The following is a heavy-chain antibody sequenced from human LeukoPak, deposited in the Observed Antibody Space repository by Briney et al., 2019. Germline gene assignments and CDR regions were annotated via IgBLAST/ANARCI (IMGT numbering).Heavy chain of an antibody. CDR1: GFTFDDYA. V-gene: IGHV3-9*01. D-gene: IGHD5-18*01. J-gene: IGHJ4*02. CDR3: ARLSGYSYGFIDY. Sequence: PGRSLRLSCAASGFTFDDYAMHWVRQAPGKGLEWVSGISWNSGSIGYADSVKGRFTISRDNAKNSLYLQMNSLRAEDTALYYCARLSGYSYGFIDYWGQGTLVTVSS. CDR2: ISWNSGSI.